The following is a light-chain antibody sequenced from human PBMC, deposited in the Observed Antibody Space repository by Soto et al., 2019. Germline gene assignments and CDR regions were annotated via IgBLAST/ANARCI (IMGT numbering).Light chain of an antibody. CDR2: DAS. V-gene: IGKV3-11*01. Sequence: EIVLTQSPATLSLSPGERATLSCRTSQSVRTYLAWYQHKPGQAPRLLIYDASNRATGTPTSFSGGGPGTDFTLPISNLEPEDSSIYYCQQRRNWPPLTFGGGTKVEIK. CDR1: QSVRTY. J-gene: IGKJ4*01. CDR3: QQRRNWPPLT.